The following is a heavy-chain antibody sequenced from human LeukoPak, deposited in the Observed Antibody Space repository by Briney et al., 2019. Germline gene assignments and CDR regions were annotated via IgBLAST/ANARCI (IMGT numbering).Heavy chain of an antibody. CDR2: INTDGRST. Sequence: GGSLRLSCAASGFTVSSNYMSWVRQAPGKGLEWVSRINTDGRSTSYADSVKGRFTISRDNAKNTLYLQMNSLRAEDTAVYYCARVYGGPFEPGTPDYWGQGTLVTVSS. J-gene: IGHJ4*02. CDR3: ARVYGGPFEPGTPDY. V-gene: IGHV3-74*01. D-gene: IGHD7-27*01. CDR1: GFTVSSNY.